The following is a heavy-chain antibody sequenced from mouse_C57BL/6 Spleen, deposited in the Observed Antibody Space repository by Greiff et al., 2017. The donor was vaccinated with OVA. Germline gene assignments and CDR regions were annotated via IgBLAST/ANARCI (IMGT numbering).Heavy chain of an antibody. V-gene: IGHV1-4*01. CDR1: GYTFTSYT. CDR2: INPSSGYT. CDR3: ARDGYYVVDY. Sequence: VQVVESGAELARPGASVKMSCKASGYTFTSYTMHWVKQRPGQGLEWIGYINPSSGYTKYNQKFKDKATLTADKSSSTAYMQLSSLTSEDSAVYYCARDGYYVVDYWGQGTTLTVSS. J-gene: IGHJ2*01. D-gene: IGHD2-3*01.